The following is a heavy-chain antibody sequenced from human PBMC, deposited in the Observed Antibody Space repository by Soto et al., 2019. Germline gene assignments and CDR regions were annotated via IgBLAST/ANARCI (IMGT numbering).Heavy chain of an antibody. V-gene: IGHV3-53*01. CDR2: IYSGGST. CDR1: GFTVSSNY. Sequence: PGGSVRLSXAASGFTVSSNYMSWVRQAPGKGLEWVSVIYSGGSTYYADSVKGRFTISRDNSKNTLYLQMNSLRAEDTAVYYCARDLYYDFWSGYYSSAFDIWGQGTMVTVS. J-gene: IGHJ3*02. CDR3: ARDLYYDFWSGYYSSAFDI. D-gene: IGHD3-3*01.